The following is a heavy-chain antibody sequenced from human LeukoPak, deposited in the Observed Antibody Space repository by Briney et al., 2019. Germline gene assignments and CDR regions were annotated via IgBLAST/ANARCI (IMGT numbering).Heavy chain of an antibody. V-gene: IGHV3-23*01. D-gene: IGHD3-10*01. CDR1: GFTFSSYA. CDR3: ATEPSYYGSGNDY. CDR2: ISGSGGST. J-gene: IGHJ4*02. Sequence: GGSLRLSCAASGFTFSSYAMSWVRQAPGKGLEWASAISGSGGSTYYADSVKGRFTISRDNSKNTLYLQMNSLGAEDTAVYYCATEPSYYGSGNDYWGQGTLVTVSS.